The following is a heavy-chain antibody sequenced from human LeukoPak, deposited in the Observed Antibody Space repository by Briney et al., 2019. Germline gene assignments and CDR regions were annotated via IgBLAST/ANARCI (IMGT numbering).Heavy chain of an antibody. J-gene: IGHJ3*02. V-gene: IGHV3-9*01. Sequence: PGGSLRLSCAASGFTFDDYAMHWVRQAPGKGLEWVSGISWNSGSIGYADSVKGRFTISRDNAKNSLYLQMNSLRAEDTALYYCAKAYSRSSFDAFDIWGQGTMVTVSS. CDR1: GFTFDDYA. CDR3: AKAYSRSSFDAFDI. D-gene: IGHD6-6*01. CDR2: ISWNSGSI.